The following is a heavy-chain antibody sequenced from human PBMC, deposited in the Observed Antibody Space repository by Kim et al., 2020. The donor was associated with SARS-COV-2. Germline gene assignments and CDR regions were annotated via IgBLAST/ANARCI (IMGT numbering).Heavy chain of an antibody. D-gene: IGHD1-7*01. J-gene: IGHJ4*02. CDR3: ARDNITGTTGSGPIFDY. V-gene: IGHV4-39*07. Sequence: LKSRVTISVYTSKNQFSLKLSSVTAADTAVYYCARDNITGTTGSGPIFDYWGQGTLVTVSS.